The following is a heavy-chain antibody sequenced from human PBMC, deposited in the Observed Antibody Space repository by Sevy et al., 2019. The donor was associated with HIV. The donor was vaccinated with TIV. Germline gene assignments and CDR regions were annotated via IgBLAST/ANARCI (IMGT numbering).Heavy chain of an antibody. D-gene: IGHD2-15*01. CDR2: IYYSGST. Sequence: SETLSPTCTVSGGSISSSSYYWGWIRQPPGKGLEWIGSIYYSGSTYYNPSLKSRVTISVDTSKNQFSLKLSSVTAADTAVYYCARLRGGAAALGDIWGQGTMVTVSS. J-gene: IGHJ3*02. CDR3: ARLRGGAAALGDI. CDR1: GGSISSSSYY. V-gene: IGHV4-39*01.